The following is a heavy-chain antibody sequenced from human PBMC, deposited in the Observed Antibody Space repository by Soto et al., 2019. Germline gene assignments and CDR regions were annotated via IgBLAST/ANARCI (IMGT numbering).Heavy chain of an antibody. D-gene: IGHD3-9*01. CDR2: IYYSGST. CDR1: GGSISSGDYY. CDR3: ARQRNYDIFTGYSDYYYYGMDV. J-gene: IGHJ6*02. V-gene: IGHV4-30-4*01. Sequence: QVQLQESGPGLVKPSQTLSLTCTVSGGSISSGDYYWSWIRQPPGQGLEWIGYIYYSGSTYYNPSRKSRVTISVDTSKNQFALKLSSVTAADTAVYYCARQRNYDIFTGYSDYYYYGMDVWGQGTTVTVSS.